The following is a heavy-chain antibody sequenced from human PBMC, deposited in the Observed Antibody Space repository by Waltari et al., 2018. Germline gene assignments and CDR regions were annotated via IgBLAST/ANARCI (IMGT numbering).Heavy chain of an antibody. J-gene: IGHJ3*02. CDR3: AREIRLVELNAFDI. Sequence: QLQLQESGPGLVKPSETLSLTCTVSGGSISSSSYYWGWIRQPPGKGLEWIGSIYYSGSTYYNPSLKSRVTISVDTSKNQFSLKLSSVTAADTAVYYCAREIRLVELNAFDIWGQGTMVTVSS. CDR1: GGSISSSSYY. CDR2: IYYSGST. D-gene: IGHD3-9*01. V-gene: IGHV4-39*07.